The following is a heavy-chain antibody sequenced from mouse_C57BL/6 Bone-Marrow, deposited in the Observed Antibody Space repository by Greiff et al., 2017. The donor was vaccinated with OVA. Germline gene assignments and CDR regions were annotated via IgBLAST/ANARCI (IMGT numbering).Heavy chain of an antibody. V-gene: IGHV1-72*01. Sequence: QVQLQQPGAELVKPGASVKLSCKASGYTFTSYWMHWVKQRPGRGLEWIGRIAPNSGGTKYNEKFQSKATLTVDKPTSTAYMQLISLTSEDSAVYYCAKTLSITTVIDYWGQGTTLTVSS. CDR3: AKTLSITTVIDY. CDR1: GYTFTSYW. D-gene: IGHD1-1*01. CDR2: IAPNSGGT. J-gene: IGHJ2*01.